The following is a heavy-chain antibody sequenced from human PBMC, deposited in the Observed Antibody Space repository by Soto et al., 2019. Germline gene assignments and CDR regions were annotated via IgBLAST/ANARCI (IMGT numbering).Heavy chain of an antibody. D-gene: IGHD2-8*01. J-gene: IGHJ4*02. V-gene: IGHV1-24*01. CDR2: FDPEDGET. CDR3: AILPGYCTNGVCSKGYYFDY. Sequence: ASVKVSCKVSGYTLTELSMHWVRQAPGKGLEWMGGFDPEDGETIYAQKFQGRVTMTEDTSTDTAYMELSSLRSEDTAVYYCAILPGYCTNGVCSKGYYFDYWGQGTLVTVSS. CDR1: GYTLTELS.